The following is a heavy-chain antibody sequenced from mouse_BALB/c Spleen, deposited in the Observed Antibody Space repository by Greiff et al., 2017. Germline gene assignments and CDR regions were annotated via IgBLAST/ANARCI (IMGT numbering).Heavy chain of an antibody. CDR2: ISSGSSTI. CDR1: GFTFSSFG. CDR3: ARYLYYGSSYGAMDY. Sequence: EVKLVESGGGLVQPGGSRKLSCAASGFTFSSFGMHWVRQAPEKGLEWVAYISSGSSTIYYADTVKGRFTISRDNPKNTLFLQMTSLRSEDTAMYYCARYLYYGSSYGAMDYWGQGTSVTVSS. V-gene: IGHV5-17*02. J-gene: IGHJ4*01. D-gene: IGHD1-1*01.